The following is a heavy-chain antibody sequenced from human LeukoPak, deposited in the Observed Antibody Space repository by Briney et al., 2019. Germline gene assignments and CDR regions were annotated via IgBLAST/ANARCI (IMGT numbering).Heavy chain of an antibody. V-gene: IGHV4-30-2*01. Sequence: SQTLSLTCAVSGGSIRSGGYSWTWIRQPPGKGLEWIAYTYHGGSTFYNPSLKSRVTISVDGSKNQFSLLLSSVTAADTAVYFCARGDSYGYGRAFDIWGHGTMVTVSA. D-gene: IGHD5-18*01. J-gene: IGHJ3*02. CDR3: ARGDSYGYGRAFDI. CDR1: GGSIRSGGYS. CDR2: TYHGGST.